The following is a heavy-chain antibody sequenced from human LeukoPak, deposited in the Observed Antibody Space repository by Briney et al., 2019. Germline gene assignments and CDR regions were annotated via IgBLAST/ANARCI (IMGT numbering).Heavy chain of an antibody. D-gene: IGHD3-9*01. CDR3: ARVGRLRYFDWLLSQLDY. Sequence: PGGSLRLSCAASGFTFSSYAMHWVRQAPGKGLEWVAVISYDGSNKYYADSVKGRFTISRDNSKNTLYLQMNSLRAEDTAVYYCARVGRLRYFDWLLSQLDYWGQGTLVTVSS. V-gene: IGHV3-30-3*01. CDR1: GFTFSSYA. J-gene: IGHJ4*02. CDR2: ISYDGSNK.